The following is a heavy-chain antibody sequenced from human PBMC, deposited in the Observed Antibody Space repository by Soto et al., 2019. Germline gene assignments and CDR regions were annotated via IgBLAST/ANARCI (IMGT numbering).Heavy chain of an antibody. CDR2: INPSGGST. Sequence: ASVKVSCKASGYTFTSYYMHWARQAPGQGLEWMGIINPSGGSTSYAQKFQGRVTMTRDTSTSTVYMELSSLRSEDTAVYYCARDHLPGILGFGWGQGTLVTVSS. CDR1: GYTFTSYY. CDR3: ARDHLPGILGFG. D-gene: IGHD3-10*01. J-gene: IGHJ4*02. V-gene: IGHV1-46*03.